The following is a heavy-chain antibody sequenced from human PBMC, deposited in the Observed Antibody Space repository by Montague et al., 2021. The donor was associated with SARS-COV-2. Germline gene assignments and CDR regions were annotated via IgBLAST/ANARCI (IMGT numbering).Heavy chain of an antibody. D-gene: IGHD2-15*01. CDR1: GGSISSYY. CDR2: IYYSGST. V-gene: IGHV4-59*01. CDR3: ARASLGYCSGGRCYVGFDP. J-gene: IGHJ5*02. Sequence: SETLSLTCNVSGGSISSYYWSWIRQPPGKGLEWIGYIYYSGSTNYNPSLKSRVTISVDTSKNQFSLKLSSVTAADTAVYYCARASLGYCSGGRCYVGFDPWGQGTLVTVSS.